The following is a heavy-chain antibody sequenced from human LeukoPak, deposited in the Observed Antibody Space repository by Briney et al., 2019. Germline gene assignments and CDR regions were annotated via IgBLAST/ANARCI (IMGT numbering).Heavy chain of an antibody. CDR1: GFTFDDYA. Sequence: PGGSLRLSCAASGFTFDDYAMHWVRQAPGKGLEWVSGISWNSGSIGYADSVKGRFTISRDNAKNSLYLQMNSLRAEDTALYYCAKAPAPRPGYSSSLSFFDLWGRGTLVTVSS. D-gene: IGHD6-13*01. CDR3: AKAPAPRPGYSSSLSFFDL. CDR2: ISWNSGSI. J-gene: IGHJ2*01. V-gene: IGHV3-9*01.